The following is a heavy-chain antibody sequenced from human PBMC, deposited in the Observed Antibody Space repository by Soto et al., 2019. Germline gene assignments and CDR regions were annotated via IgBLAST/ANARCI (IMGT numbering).Heavy chain of an antibody. D-gene: IGHD1-26*01. CDR2: ISSNGGST. V-gene: IGHV3-64D*08. CDR3: VKDKAGAFSYYYYYYGMDV. CDR1: GFTFSSYA. Sequence: GGSLRLSCSASGFTFSSYAMHWVRQAPGKGLEYVSAISSNGGSTYYADSVKGRFTISRDNSKNTLYLQMSSLRAEDTAVYYCVKDKAGAFSYYYYYYGMDVWGQGTTVTVSS. J-gene: IGHJ6*02.